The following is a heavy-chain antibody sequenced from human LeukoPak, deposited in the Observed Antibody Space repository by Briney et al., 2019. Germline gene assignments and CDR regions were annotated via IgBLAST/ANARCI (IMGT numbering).Heavy chain of an antibody. V-gene: IGHV3-23*01. J-gene: IGHJ6*02. D-gene: IGHD2-2*01. CDR2: ISGSGGST. CDR1: GFTFSSYA. CDR3: AKKGYCSSTSCSTYYYYGLDV. Sequence: PGGSLRLSCAASGFTFSSYAMSWVRQAPGKGLEWVSAISGSGGSTYYADSVKGRFTISRDNSKNTLYLQMNSLRAEDTAVYYCAKKGYCSSTSCSTYYYYGLDVWGQGTTVIVSS.